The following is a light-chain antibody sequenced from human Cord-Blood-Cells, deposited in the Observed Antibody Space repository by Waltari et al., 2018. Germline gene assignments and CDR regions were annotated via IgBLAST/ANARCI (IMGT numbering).Light chain of an antibody. CDR2: GAS. J-gene: IGKJ2*01. CDR3: QQYGSSPPYT. Sequence: EIVLTQSPGTLSLSPGERATLSCRASQSVGSGYLAWYQQKPGQAPRLLIDGASSRATGIPDRFSGSGSGTDFAVTISRLEPEDFAVYYCQQYGSSPPYTFGQGTKLEIK. V-gene: IGKV3-20*01. CDR1: QSVGSGY.